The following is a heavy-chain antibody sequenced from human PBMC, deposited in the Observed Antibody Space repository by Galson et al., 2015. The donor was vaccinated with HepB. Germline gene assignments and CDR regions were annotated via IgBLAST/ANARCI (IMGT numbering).Heavy chain of an antibody. D-gene: IGHD6-13*01. CDR3: ARAASSSWTLGAFDI. Sequence: CAISGDSVSSHSAAWNWIRQSPSRGLEWLGRTYYRSKWYNDYAVSVKSRITINPDTSKHQFSLQLNSVTPEDTAVYYCARAASSSWTLGAFDIWGQGTLVTVTS. CDR2: TYYRSKWYN. CDR1: GDSVSSHSAA. J-gene: IGHJ4*02. V-gene: IGHV6-1*01.